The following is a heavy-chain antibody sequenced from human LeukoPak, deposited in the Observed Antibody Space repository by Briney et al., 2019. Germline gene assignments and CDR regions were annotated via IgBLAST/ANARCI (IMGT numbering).Heavy chain of an antibody. Sequence: GSLRLSCAASGFTFSSYSMNWVRQAPGKGLEWVSYISSSSSTIYYADSVKGRFTISRDNAKNSLYLQMNSLRAEDTAVYYCAGDLPRKIFGVVRRGYYYGMDVWGQGTTVTVSS. J-gene: IGHJ6*02. CDR2: ISSSSSTI. CDR1: GFTFSSYS. D-gene: IGHD3-3*01. CDR3: AGDLPRKIFGVVRRGYYYGMDV. V-gene: IGHV3-48*01.